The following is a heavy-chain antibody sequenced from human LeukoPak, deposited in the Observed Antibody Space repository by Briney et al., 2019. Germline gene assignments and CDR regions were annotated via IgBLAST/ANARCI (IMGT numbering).Heavy chain of an antibody. CDR2: IYHSGST. Sequence: SETLSLTCTVSGGSISSGGYYWSGIRQPPGKGLEWIGYIYHSGSTYYNPSLKSRVTISVDRSKNQFSLKLSSVTAADTAVYYCARGDSWGQGTLVTVSS. V-gene: IGHV4-30-2*01. CDR1: GGSISSGGYY. CDR3: ARGDS. J-gene: IGHJ5*01.